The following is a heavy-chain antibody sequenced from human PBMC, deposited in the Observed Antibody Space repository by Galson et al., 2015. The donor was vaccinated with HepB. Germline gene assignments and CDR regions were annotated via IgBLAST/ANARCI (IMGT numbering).Heavy chain of an antibody. J-gene: IGHJ4*02. V-gene: IGHV1-8*01. CDR2: MNPNSGNT. Sequence: SVKVSCKASGYTFTSYDINWVRQATGQGLEWMGWMNPNSGNTGYAQKFQGRVTMTRNTSISTAYMELSSLRSEDTAVYYCARSAIASSEFGWYEYSSGWYYFDYWGQGTLVTVSS. CDR3: ARSAIASSEFGWYEYSSGWYYFDY. CDR1: GYTFTSYD. D-gene: IGHD6-19*01.